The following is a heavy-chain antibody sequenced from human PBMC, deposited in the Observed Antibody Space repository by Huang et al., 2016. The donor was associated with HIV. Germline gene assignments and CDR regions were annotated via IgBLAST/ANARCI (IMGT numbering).Heavy chain of an antibody. CDR3: ARGRYRLHP. D-gene: IGHD2-15*01. J-gene: IGHJ5*02. Sequence: QVQLVESGGGLVKPEGSLRLSCAASGFTFSDYYMAWNRQAPGKGLDWISYISNTGDTIYDADAVRDRFTISRDNAKKSLSLQINSLRADDTAVYHCARGRYRLHPWGQGALVVVSS. CDR2: ISNTGDTI. CDR1: GFTFSDYY. V-gene: IGHV3-11*01.